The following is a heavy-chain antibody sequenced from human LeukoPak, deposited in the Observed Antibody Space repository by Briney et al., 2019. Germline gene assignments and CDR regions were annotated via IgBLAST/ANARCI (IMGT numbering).Heavy chain of an antibody. CDR1: GFTFSSFA. Sequence: GGSLRLSCAASGFTFSSFAMTWVRQAPGKGLEWVSVIYSGGSTYYADSVKGRFTISRDNSRNTLYLQMNSLRAEDTAVYYCASGSGSYRTPYYYMDVWGTGTTVTVSS. CDR2: IYSGGST. CDR3: ASGSGSYRTPYYYMDV. D-gene: IGHD3-10*01. V-gene: IGHV3-53*01. J-gene: IGHJ6*03.